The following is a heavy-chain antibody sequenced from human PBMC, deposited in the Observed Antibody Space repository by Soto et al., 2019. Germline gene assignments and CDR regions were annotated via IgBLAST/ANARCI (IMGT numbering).Heavy chain of an antibody. Sequence: HPGGSLRLSCAASGFPLSGSFVHWVRQASGKGLEWLGLIKKKPDSYATRYAESLRGRFTISRDDSVNTAYLHMNSLSTEDTAVYYCAATGRWGQGTLVTVS. D-gene: IGHD3-10*01. J-gene: IGHJ4*02. CDR3: AATGR. CDR1: GFPLSGSF. V-gene: IGHV3-73*01. CDR2: IKKKPDSYAT.